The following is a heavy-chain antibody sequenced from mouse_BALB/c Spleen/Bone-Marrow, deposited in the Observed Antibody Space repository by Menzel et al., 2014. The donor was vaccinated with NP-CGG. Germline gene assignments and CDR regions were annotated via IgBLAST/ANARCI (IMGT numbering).Heavy chain of an antibody. V-gene: IGHV1-67*01. CDR2: ISTYSGNT. D-gene: IGHD1-1*01. CDR3: ARNFYGSAYFDF. J-gene: IGHJ2*01. Sequence: QLQESGPELVRPGVSVKISCKGSGYKFTDYAMHWVKQSHAKSLEWIGLISTYSGNTHYNQKFKGKATMTVDKSSSTAYMELARLTSEDSAIYYCARNFYGSAYFDFWGQGSTLTVSS. CDR1: GYKFTDYA.